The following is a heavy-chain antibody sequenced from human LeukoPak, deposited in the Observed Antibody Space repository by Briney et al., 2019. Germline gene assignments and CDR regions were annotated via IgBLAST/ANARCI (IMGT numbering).Heavy chain of an antibody. J-gene: IGHJ4*02. Sequence: PGGSLRLSCAASGFTFSSYWMSWVRQPPGKGLEWVANIKQDGSEKYYVDSVKGRFTISRDNAKNSLYLQMNSLRAEDTAVYYCARDPPYYYDSSGPGFDYWGQGTLVTVSS. CDR1: GFTFSSYW. CDR3: ARDPPYYYDSSGPGFDY. V-gene: IGHV3-7*01. D-gene: IGHD3-22*01. CDR2: IKQDGSEK.